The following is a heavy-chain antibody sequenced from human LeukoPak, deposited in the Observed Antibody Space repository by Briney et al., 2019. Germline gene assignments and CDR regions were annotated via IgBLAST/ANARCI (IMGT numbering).Heavy chain of an antibody. Sequence: GESLKISCKGSGYSFTSYWIGWVRQMPGKGLEWMGIIYPGDSDTRYSPSFQGQVTISADKSISTAYLQWSSLKASDTAMYYCASHDYSNSGDYYYMDVWGKGTTVTVSS. J-gene: IGHJ6*03. CDR1: GYSFTSYW. CDR2: IYPGDSDT. V-gene: IGHV5-51*01. CDR3: ASHDYSNSGDYYYMDV. D-gene: IGHD4-11*01.